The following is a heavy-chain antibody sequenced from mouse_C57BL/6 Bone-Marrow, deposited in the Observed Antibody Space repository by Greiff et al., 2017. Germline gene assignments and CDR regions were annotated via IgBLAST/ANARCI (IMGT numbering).Heavy chain of an antibody. D-gene: IGHD1-1*01. Sequence: QVQLKESGPELVKPGASVKISCKASGYAFSSSWMNWVKQRPGKGLEWIGRIYPGDGDTNYNGKFKGKATLTADKSSSTAYMQLSSLTSEDSAVYFCARSKGTTVAYWYFDVWGTGTTVTVSS. CDR2: IYPGDGDT. CDR3: ARSKGTTVAYWYFDV. CDR1: GYAFSSSW. V-gene: IGHV1-82*01. J-gene: IGHJ1*03.